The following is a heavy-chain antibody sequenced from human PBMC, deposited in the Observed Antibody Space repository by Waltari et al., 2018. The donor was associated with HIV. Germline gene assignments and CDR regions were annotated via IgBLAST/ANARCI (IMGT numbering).Heavy chain of an antibody. CDR2: ISSSSSDI. J-gene: IGHJ6*02. Sequence: EVQLVESGGGLVKPGGSLRLSCAASGFTFRSYSMNWVRQAPGKGLEWVSSISSSSSDIYYADSVKGRFTISRDNAKNSLYLQMNSLRAEDTAVYYCARDLEWELNYYYYGMDVWGQGTTVTVSS. D-gene: IGHD1-26*01. CDR1: GFTFRSYS. V-gene: IGHV3-21*01. CDR3: ARDLEWELNYYYYGMDV.